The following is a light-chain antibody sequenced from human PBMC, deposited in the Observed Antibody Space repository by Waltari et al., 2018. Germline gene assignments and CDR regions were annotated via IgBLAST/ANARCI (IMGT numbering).Light chain of an antibody. CDR3: QQRHDWPLT. CDR1: QSVSSY. Sequence: EIVLTKSPATLSLSPGERATLSCRASQSVSSYLAWYQQRPGQAPRLLIYDAFNRATGIPARFSGSGSGTDFTLTISSLEPEDFAVYYCQQRHDWPLTFGGGTTVEI. CDR2: DAF. J-gene: IGKJ4*01. V-gene: IGKV3-11*01.